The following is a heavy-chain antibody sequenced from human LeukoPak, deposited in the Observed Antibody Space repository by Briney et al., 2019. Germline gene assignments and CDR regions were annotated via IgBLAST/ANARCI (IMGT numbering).Heavy chain of an antibody. CDR3: ARGSLLRFLEWLWDY. Sequence: SETLSLTCAVYGGSFSGCYWSWIRQPPGKGLEWIGEINHSGSTNYNPSLKSRVTISVDTSKNQFSLKLSSVTAADTAVYYCARGSLLRFLEWLWDYWGQGTLVTVSS. CDR2: INHSGST. J-gene: IGHJ4*02. D-gene: IGHD3-3*01. CDR1: GGSFSGCY. V-gene: IGHV4-34*01.